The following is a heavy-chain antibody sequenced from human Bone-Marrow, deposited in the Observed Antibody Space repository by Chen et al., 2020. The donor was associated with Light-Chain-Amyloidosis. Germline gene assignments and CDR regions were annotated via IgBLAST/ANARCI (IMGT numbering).Heavy chain of an antibody. CDR3: VRGTSGGYGLFDQ. D-gene: IGHD2-2*01. CDR2: ISPDGKTT. Sequence: EVRVVESGGGLVQPGGSLRLSCAAPEFTFSSYWMHWVRQTPGKGLVWVSRISPDGKTTYYADSVKGRFTISRDNAKNTLFLQMNSLRVEDTAVYFCVRGTSGGYGLFDQWGQGPLVTVSS. V-gene: IGHV3-74*01. J-gene: IGHJ4*02. CDR1: EFTFSSYW.